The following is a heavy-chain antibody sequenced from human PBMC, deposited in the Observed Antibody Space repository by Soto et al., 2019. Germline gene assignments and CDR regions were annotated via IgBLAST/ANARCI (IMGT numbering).Heavy chain of an antibody. J-gene: IGHJ4*02. CDR3: ARDRRIAAAADFYFDS. CDR1: GFTFSAYS. D-gene: IGHD6-13*01. Sequence: EVQLVESGGGLVQPGGSLRLSCAASGFTFSAYSMNWVRQAPGKGLEWVSYISSRTNTIYYADSVQGRFTISRDDAKNLLYLQMDSLRAEDTAVYYCARDRRIAAAADFYFDSWGQGTLVTVSS. V-gene: IGHV3-48*01. CDR2: ISSRTNTI.